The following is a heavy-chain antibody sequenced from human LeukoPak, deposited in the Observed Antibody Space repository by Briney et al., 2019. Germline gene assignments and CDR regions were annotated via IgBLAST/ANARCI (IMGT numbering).Heavy chain of an antibody. J-gene: IGHJ6*03. V-gene: IGHV1-8*01. CDR3: ARGRMERFHYYYYMDV. CDR2: MNPDSGNT. CDR1: GYTFTSYD. D-gene: IGHD3-3*01. Sequence: ASVRVSCKASGYTFTSYDINWVRQATGQGLEWMGWMNPDSGNTGYAQKFQGRVTITRNTSISTAYMELSSLRSEDTAVYYCARGRMERFHYYYYMDVWGKGTTVTVSS.